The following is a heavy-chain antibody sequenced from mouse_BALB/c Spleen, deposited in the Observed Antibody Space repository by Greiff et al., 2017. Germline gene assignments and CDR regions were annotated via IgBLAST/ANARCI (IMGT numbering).Heavy chain of an antibody. CDR1: GFTFSSFG. Sequence: EVMLVESGGGLVQPGGSRKLSCAASGFTFSSFGMHWVRQAPEKGLEWVAYISSGSSTIYYADTVKGRFTISRDNPKNTLFLQMTSLRSEDTAMYYCARSPHYYGSSTGAMDYWGQGTSVTVSS. D-gene: IGHD1-1*01. CDR3: ARSPHYYGSSTGAMDY. J-gene: IGHJ4*01. V-gene: IGHV5-17*02. CDR2: ISSGSSTI.